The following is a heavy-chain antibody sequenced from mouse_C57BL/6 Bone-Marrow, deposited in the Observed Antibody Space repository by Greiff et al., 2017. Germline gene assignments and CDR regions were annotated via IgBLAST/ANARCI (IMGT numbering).Heavy chain of an antibody. D-gene: IGHD1-1*01. Sequence: QVQLQQPGAELVMPGASVKLSCKASGYTFTSYWMHWVQQRPGQGLEWIGEIDPSDSYTNYNQKFKGKSTLTVDKSSSTAYMQLSSLTSEDSAVYYCASLCSSPRARDYWGQGTSVTVSS. CDR1: GYTFTSYW. J-gene: IGHJ4*01. V-gene: IGHV1-69*01. CDR3: ASLCSSPRARDY. CDR2: IDPSDSYT.